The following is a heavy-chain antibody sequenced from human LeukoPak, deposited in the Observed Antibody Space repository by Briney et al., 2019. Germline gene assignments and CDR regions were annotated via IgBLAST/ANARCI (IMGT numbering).Heavy chain of an antibody. D-gene: IGHD2/OR15-2a*01. Sequence: ASVKVSCKASGYTFTSYDINWVRQAPGQGLEWMGWIRAHNGNTNYAQKLQGRVTITRNTSISTAYMELSSLRSEDTAVYYCARAFEYPYYMDVWGKGTTVTVSS. J-gene: IGHJ6*03. CDR2: IRAHNGNT. CDR3: ARAFEYPYYMDV. V-gene: IGHV1-8*01. CDR1: GYTFTSYD.